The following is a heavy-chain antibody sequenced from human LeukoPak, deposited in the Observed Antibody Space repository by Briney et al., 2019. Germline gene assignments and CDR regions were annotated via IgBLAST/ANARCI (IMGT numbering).Heavy chain of an antibody. J-gene: IGHJ5*02. CDR1: GDSISSGSYY. CDR3: ARALRGRAQLGFDP. Sequence: SETLSLTCTVSGDSISSGSYYWGWIRQPPGKGLEWIGSMYFSGNTYYNPSLKSRVTISIDAYENQFSLKLNSVTAADTAVYYCARALRGRAQLGFDPWGQGTLVTVSS. D-gene: IGHD3-10*01. CDR2: MYFSGNT. V-gene: IGHV4-39*07.